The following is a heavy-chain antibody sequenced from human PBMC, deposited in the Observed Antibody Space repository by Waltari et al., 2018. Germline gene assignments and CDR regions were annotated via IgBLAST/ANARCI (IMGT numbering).Heavy chain of an antibody. V-gene: IGHV4-4*02. CDR2: INRSGKT. Sequence: QLQLQQSGPGLVKPSESLSLTCAVSGDSMSTSYWWSWVRQAPGKGLEWSGQINRSGKTNYHPAFESRVIVSIDTSNNQFSLKFPSATAADTAIYYCARDRGRGIYLDSWGQGTLVTVSP. CDR3: ARDRGRGIYLDS. J-gene: IGHJ4*02. D-gene: IGHD2-15*01. CDR1: GDSMSTSYW.